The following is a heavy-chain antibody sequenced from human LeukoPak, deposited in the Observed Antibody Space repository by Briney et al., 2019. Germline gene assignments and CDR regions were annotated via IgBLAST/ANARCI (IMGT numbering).Heavy chain of an antibody. Sequence: GGSLRLSCAASGFTFSSYWMSWVRQALGKGLEWVANIKKDGSEKYYVDSVKGRFTISRDNAKTSLYLQMNSLRAEDTAVYYCARDLSGVTGYTYGRGIDYWGQGTLVTVSS. CDR3: ARDLSGVTGYTYGRGIDY. J-gene: IGHJ4*02. D-gene: IGHD5-18*01. V-gene: IGHV3-7*01. CDR2: IKKDGSEK. CDR1: GFTFSSYW.